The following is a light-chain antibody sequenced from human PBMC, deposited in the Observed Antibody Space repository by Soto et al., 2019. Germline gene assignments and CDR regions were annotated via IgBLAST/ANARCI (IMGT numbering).Light chain of an antibody. CDR3: QQTNTFLPLT. Sequence: DIQMTQSPSSVSASVGDRVTITCRASQGISNWLAWYQQQPGKAPKLLIYGASSLQSGVPSRFSGGGSWTHLTLLISSLQPEDFATYYCQQTNTFLPLTFGGGTKVEI. J-gene: IGKJ4*01. CDR2: GAS. V-gene: IGKV1-12*01. CDR1: QGISNW.